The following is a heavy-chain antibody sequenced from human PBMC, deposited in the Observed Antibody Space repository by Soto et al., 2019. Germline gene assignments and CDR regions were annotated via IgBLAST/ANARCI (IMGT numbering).Heavy chain of an antibody. D-gene: IGHD4-4*01. CDR1: GFTFSSYA. Sequence: EVQLLESGGGLVQPGGSLRLSCAASGFTFSSYAMNLVRQAPGKGLEWVSVISGTGGITYHADSVKGRFTFSRDNSKNTLYLQMDSLRAEDTAVYFCAKEETVISHYYYYYGMDVWGQGTTVTVSS. CDR3: AKEETVISHYYYYYGMDV. J-gene: IGHJ6*02. CDR2: ISGTGGIT. V-gene: IGHV3-23*01.